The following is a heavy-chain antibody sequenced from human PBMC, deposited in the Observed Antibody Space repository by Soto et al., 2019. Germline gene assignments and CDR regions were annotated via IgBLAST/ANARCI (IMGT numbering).Heavy chain of an antibody. J-gene: IGHJ5*02. D-gene: IGHD4-17*01. Sequence: QVQLQESGPGLVKPSETLSLTCTVSGGSISSYYWSWIRQPPGKGLEWIGYIYYSGSTNYNPSLKSRVTISVDTSKNQFSLKRSSVTAADTAVYYCARVEDYGGNSNWFDPWGQGTLVTVSS. CDR3: ARVEDYGGNSNWFDP. V-gene: IGHV4-59*01. CDR2: IYYSGST. CDR1: GGSISSYY.